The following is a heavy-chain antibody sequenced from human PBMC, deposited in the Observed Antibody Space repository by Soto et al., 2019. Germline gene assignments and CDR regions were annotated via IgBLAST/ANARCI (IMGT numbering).Heavy chain of an antibody. D-gene: IGHD3-10*01. V-gene: IGHV1-3*01. J-gene: IGHJ5*02. Sequence: ASVKVSCKASGYTFTSYAMHWVRQAPGQRLEWMGWINAGNGNTKYSQKFQGRVTITRDTSASTAYMELSSLRSEDTAVYYCAMVRGVMVMFDPWGQGTLVTVSS. CDR2: INAGNGNT. CDR1: GYTFTSYA. CDR3: AMVRGVMVMFDP.